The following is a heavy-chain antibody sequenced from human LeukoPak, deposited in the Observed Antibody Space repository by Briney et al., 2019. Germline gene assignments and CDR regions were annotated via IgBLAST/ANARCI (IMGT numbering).Heavy chain of an antibody. CDR1: GYKFTNYG. CDR2: ISAYNGNT. V-gene: IGHV1-18*01. D-gene: IGHD3-9*01. Sequence: GASVKVTCKASGYKFTNYGISWVRQAPGQGLEWMGWISAYNGNTNYAQKLQGRVTMTTDTSTSTAYMELRSLRSDDTAVYYCARAPTYYDILTGYYYPNDAFDIWGQGTMVTVSS. J-gene: IGHJ3*02. CDR3: ARAPTYYDILTGYYYPNDAFDI.